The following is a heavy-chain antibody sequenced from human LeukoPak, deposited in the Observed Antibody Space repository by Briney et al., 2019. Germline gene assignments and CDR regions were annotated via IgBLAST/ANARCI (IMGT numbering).Heavy chain of an antibody. CDR2: IGSDGKT. J-gene: IGHJ5*02. V-gene: IGHV3-69-1*02. CDR3: ARGRGSS. Sequence: GRSLRLSCEASGFPFSSYAMTWVRQAPGKGLEWVSSIGSDGKTHYSESVKGRFVISRDNAKNSLYLQMNSLRDEDTAIYYCARGRGSSWGQGTLVTVSS. CDR1: GFPFSSYA. D-gene: IGHD2-21*01.